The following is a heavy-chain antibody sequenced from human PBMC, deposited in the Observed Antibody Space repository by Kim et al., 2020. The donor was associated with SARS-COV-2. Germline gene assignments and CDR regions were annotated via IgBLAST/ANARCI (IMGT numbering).Heavy chain of an antibody. CDR1: GFTFSDFW. CDR3: ARGGVPSLFY. V-gene: IGHV3-74*01. Sequence: GGSLRLSCAASGFTFSDFWIHWVRQVPGTGLVWVSSINNDGTTTTYADSVKGRFAISRDTARNTVYLQMNSLKVEDTAVYYCARGGVPSLFYWGQGVLVTVSS. J-gene: IGHJ4*02. CDR2: INNDGTTT. D-gene: IGHD3-10*01.